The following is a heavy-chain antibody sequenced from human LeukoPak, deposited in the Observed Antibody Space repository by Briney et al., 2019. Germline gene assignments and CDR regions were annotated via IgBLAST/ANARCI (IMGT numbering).Heavy chain of an antibody. J-gene: IGHJ5*02. CDR3: AKESGSSGYYDP. CDR1: GFTFSSYA. CDR2: ISGSGGST. V-gene: IGHV3-23*01. D-gene: IGHD3-22*01. Sequence: GGSLRLSCAASGFTFSSYAMIWVPQAPGKGLEWVSGISGSGGSTYYADSVKGRFTISRDNPTDTLYLQMNSLRVEDTAVYYCAKESGSSGYYDPWGQGTLVTVSS.